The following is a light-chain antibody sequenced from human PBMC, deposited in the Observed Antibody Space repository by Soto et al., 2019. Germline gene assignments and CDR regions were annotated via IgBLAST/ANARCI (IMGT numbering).Light chain of an antibody. Sequence: DIQMTQAPASLSASLGDRVTITSRASQGIRNDVGWYQQKPGKAPKRLIYAASSLKSGVPSRFSGIGAGTEVTPTISSLQPEDFAPYYCPQYTGYPRTFGQGTK. CDR3: PQYTGYPRT. J-gene: IGKJ1*01. CDR1: QGIRND. CDR2: AAS. V-gene: IGKV1-17*01.